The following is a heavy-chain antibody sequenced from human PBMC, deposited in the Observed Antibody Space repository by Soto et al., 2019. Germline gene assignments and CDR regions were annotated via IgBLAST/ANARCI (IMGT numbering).Heavy chain of an antibody. Sequence: PSQTLSLTCAIPGDSVSSNSGAWNWIRQSPSRGLEWLGRTYYRSKWLNDYAVSVKSRMTINADTSKNQFSLHLNSVTAADTAVYYCARDQGSSGYHSVGSFQHWGKGTLVTVSS. D-gene: IGHD3-22*01. CDR2: TYYRSKWLN. V-gene: IGHV6-1*01. J-gene: IGHJ1*01. CDR3: ARDQGSSGYHSVGSFQH. CDR1: GDSVSSNSGA.